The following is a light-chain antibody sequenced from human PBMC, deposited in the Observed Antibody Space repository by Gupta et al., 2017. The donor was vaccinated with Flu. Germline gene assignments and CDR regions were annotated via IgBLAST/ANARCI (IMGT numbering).Light chain of an antibody. V-gene: IGLV5-45*03. CDR3: MIWHNSAWV. CDR2: YNSVSDK. CDR1: SDINLDTYR. J-gene: IGLJ3*02. Sequence: QAVLTQPSSLSPSPGASASLTCTVRSDINLDTYRIYWYQQKPGSPPQYLLRYNSVSDKQQGSGVPSRFSCSKDASANAGILLISGLQAEDEADYYCMIWHNSAWVFGGGTKLTVL.